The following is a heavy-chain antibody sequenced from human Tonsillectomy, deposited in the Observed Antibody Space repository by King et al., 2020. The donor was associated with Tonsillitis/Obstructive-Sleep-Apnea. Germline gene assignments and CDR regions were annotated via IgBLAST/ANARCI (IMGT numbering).Heavy chain of an antibody. CDR2: ISGSGGRT. CDR3: ANLEGLCSSTNCEFYGLDV. V-gene: IGHV3-23*04. Sequence: VQLVESGGGLVKPGGSLRLSCAASGLTFSSNAMSWVRQAPGKGLEWVSAISGSGGRTYYADSVKGRFTISRDNSKNTLYLQMNSLRAEDTAVYYCANLEGLCSSTNCEFYGLDVWGQGTTVTVSS. D-gene: IGHD2-2*01. CDR1: GLTFSSNA. J-gene: IGHJ6*02.